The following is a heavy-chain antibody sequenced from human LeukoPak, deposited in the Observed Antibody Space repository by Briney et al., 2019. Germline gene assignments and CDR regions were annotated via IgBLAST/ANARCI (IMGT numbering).Heavy chain of an antibody. Sequence: GGSLRLSCAASGFIFGTHWMTWVRQAPGKGLECVAIIKKDGSEKYHVDSVKGRFTISRDNAKNSLYLQMNGLRAEDTAVYYCGTGWAVDFWGQGTLVTVSS. CDR2: IKKDGSEK. D-gene: IGHD5-24*01. J-gene: IGHJ4*02. V-gene: IGHV3-7*01. CDR3: GTGWAVDF. CDR1: GFIFGTHW.